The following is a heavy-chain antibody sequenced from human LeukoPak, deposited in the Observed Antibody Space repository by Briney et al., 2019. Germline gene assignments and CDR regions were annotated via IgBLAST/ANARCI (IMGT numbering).Heavy chain of an antibody. D-gene: IGHD4-17*01. CDR2: IYYSGST. CDR3: ARWDYGATKGLDY. Sequence: SETLSLICTVSGGSISSYYWSWIRQPPGKGLEWIGYIYYSGSTNYNPSLKSRVTISVDTSKNQFSLKLSSVTAADTAVYYCARWDYGATKGLDYWGQGTLVTVSS. J-gene: IGHJ4*02. CDR1: GGSISSYY. V-gene: IGHV4-59*01.